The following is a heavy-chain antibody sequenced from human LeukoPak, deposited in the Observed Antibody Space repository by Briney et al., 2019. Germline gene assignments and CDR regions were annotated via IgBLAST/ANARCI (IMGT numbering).Heavy chain of an antibody. CDR1: GFTFSSYG. CDR2: IRYDGSNK. Sequence: GGSLRLSCAASGFTFSSYGMHWVRQAPGKELEWVAFIRYDGSNKYYADSVKGRFTISRDNSKNTLYLQMNSLRAEDTAVYYCAKDARAYSSSWYGYYYYYYMDVWGKGTTVTISS. J-gene: IGHJ6*03. CDR3: AKDARAYSSSWYGYYYYYYMDV. D-gene: IGHD6-13*01. V-gene: IGHV3-30*02.